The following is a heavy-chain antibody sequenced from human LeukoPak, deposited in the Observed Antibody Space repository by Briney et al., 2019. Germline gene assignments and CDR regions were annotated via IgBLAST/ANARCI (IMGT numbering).Heavy chain of an antibody. V-gene: IGHV3-48*01. J-gene: IGHJ4*02. CDR1: GFTFSSYA. CDR3: VRELYYYDSSGYYPDFDY. Sequence: PGGPLRLSCAASGFTFSSYAMNWVRQAPGKGLECVSYISGSSSTIYYADSVKGRFTISRDNAKNSLYLQMNSLRAEDTAVYYCVRELYYYDSSGYYPDFDYWGQGTLVTVSS. D-gene: IGHD3-22*01. CDR2: ISGSSSTI.